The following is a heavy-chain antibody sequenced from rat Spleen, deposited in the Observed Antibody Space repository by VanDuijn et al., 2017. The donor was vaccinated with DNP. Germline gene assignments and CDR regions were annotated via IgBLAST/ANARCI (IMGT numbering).Heavy chain of an antibody. CDR2: ISYSGST. V-gene: IGHV3-1*01. Sequence: EVQLQASGPGLVKPSQSLSLTCSVTAYSITTNYWGWIRKFPGNKMDWVGHISYSGSTTYNPSLKSRISITRDTSKNQFFLHFKSVTTEDSATYYCGRWSDCFDYWRQGVMDTVSS. CDR1: AYSITTNY. CDR3: GRWSDCFDY. J-gene: IGHJ2*01.